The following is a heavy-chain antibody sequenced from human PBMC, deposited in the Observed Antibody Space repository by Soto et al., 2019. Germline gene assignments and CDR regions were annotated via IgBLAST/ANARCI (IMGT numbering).Heavy chain of an antibody. J-gene: IGHJ5*02. CDR3: ARHPERIAHIGWFHP. CDR1: GFTFSSYS. CDR2: ISSSSSTI. D-gene: IGHD6-13*01. Sequence: GGSLRLSCAASGFTFSSYSMNWVRQAPGKGLEWVSYISSSSSTIYYADSVKGRFTISRDNAKNSLYLQMNSLRAEDTAVYYCARHPERIAHIGWFHPWGQGTLVTVSS. V-gene: IGHV3-48*01.